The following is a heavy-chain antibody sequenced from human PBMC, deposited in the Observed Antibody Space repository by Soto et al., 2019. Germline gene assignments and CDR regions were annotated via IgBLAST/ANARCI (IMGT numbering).Heavy chain of an antibody. V-gene: IGHV1-8*01. D-gene: IGHD2-15*01. CDR1: GYTFTSYD. Sequence: QVQLVQSGAEVKKPGASVKVSCKASGYTFTSYDINWVRQATGQGLEWMGWMNPNSGNTGYAQKFQGRVTMTRNTSISTAYMELSSLRSEDTAVYYCARGLWIVVVVAANYERHWYFDLWGRGTLVTVSS. J-gene: IGHJ2*01. CDR3: ARGLWIVVVVAANYERHWYFDL. CDR2: MNPNSGNT.